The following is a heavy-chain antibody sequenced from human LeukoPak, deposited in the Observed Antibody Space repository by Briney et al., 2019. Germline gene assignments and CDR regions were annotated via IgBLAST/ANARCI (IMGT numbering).Heavy chain of an antibody. V-gene: IGHV3-66*02. CDR3: ASERRYDILTGYYPLDY. CDR1: GLTVSSNF. D-gene: IGHD3-9*01. Sequence: GGSLRLSCAASGLTVSSNFMTWVRLAPGKGLECVSVIYINNNTFYPDYVKGRFTISTDNSRNILYLQMNSLSPEDTAVYYCASERRYDILTGYYPLDYWGQGALVTVSS. CDR2: IYINNNT. J-gene: IGHJ4*02.